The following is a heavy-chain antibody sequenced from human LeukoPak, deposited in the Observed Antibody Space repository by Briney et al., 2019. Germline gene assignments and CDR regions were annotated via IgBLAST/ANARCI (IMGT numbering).Heavy chain of an antibody. D-gene: IGHD2-2*01. CDR2: INPNSGAT. V-gene: IGHV1-2*02. CDR3: ARDGGWYQLLWWFDP. J-gene: IGHJ5*02. Sequence: ASVKVSXKASGYTFTGYYMHWVRQAPGRGLEWMGWINPNSGATKYAQKFQGRVTMTRDTSISTAYMEVSRLRFDDTAVYYCARDGGWYQLLWWFDPWGQGTLVTVSS. CDR1: GYTFTGYY.